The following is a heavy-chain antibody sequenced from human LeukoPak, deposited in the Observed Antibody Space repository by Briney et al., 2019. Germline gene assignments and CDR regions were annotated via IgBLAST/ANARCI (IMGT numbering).Heavy chain of an antibody. CDR1: GYTFTGYY. J-gene: IGHJ4*02. CDR2: INPNSGGT. V-gene: IGHV1-2*02. Sequence: GASAKVSCKASGYTFTGYYMHWVRQAPGQGLEWMGWINPNSGGTNYAQKFQGRVTMTRDTSISTAYMELSRLRSDDTAVYYCCRVRATANLDYWGQGTLVTVSS. CDR3: CRVRATANLDY. D-gene: IGHD5-18*01.